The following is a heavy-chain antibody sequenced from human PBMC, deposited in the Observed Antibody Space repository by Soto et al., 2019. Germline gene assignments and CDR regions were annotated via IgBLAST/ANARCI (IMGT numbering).Heavy chain of an antibody. CDR3: AKDGVPGPAYYYGMDV. J-gene: IGHJ6*02. D-gene: IGHD6-6*01. Sequence: PGGSLRLSCAASGFTFSSYWMSWVRQAPGKGLEWVANIKQDGSDKYYADSVKGRFTISRDNSKNTLYLQMNSLRAEDTAVYYCAKDGVPGPAYYYGMDVWGQGTTVTVSS. CDR2: IKQDGSDK. V-gene: IGHV3-7*01. CDR1: GFTFSSYW.